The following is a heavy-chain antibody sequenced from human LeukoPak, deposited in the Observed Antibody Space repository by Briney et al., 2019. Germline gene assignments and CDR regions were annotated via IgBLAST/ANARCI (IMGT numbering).Heavy chain of an antibody. Sequence: TVKVSCKASGGTFSSYAISWVRQAPAQGLEWMGGIIPIFGTANYAQKFQGRVTITTDESTSTAYMELSSLRSEDTAVYYCARPVGGYSYGYYFDYWGQGTLVTVSS. CDR2: IIPIFGTA. CDR1: GGTFSSYA. J-gene: IGHJ4*02. CDR3: ARPVGGYSYGYYFDY. D-gene: IGHD5-18*01. V-gene: IGHV1-69*05.